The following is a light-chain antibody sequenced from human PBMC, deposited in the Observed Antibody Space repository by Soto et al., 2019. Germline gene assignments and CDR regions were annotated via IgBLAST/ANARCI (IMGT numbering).Light chain of an antibody. V-gene: IGKV1-5*03. CDR2: KAS. CDR1: HTISSW. CDR3: QHYNSYSEA. J-gene: IGKJ1*01. Sequence: DIQMTQSPSTLSGSVGDIVTITCLASHTISSWLAWYQQKPGKAPKLLIYKASTLKSGVPSRFSGSGSGTEFTLTISSLQPDDFATYYCQHYNSYSEACGQGTKGDIK.